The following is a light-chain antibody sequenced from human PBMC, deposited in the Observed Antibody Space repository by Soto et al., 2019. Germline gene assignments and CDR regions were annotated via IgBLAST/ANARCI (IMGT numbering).Light chain of an antibody. CDR3: QKYGSSPLT. J-gene: IGKJ4*01. V-gene: IGKV3-20*01. CDR2: GAS. Sequence: EIVLTQSPGTLSLSPGERATLSCGASQSFRSSYLAWYQQKPGQAPRLLIYGASSRATGIPDRFSGSGSGTDFTLTISRLEPEDFAVYYCQKYGSSPLTFGGGTKVEIK. CDR1: QSFRSSY.